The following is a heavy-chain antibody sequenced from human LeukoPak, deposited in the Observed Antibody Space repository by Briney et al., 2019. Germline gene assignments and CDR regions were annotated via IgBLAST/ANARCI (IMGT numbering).Heavy chain of an antibody. Sequence: GESLRLSCAASGFTFSSYGMHWVRQAPGKGLEWVAVISYDGSNKYYADSVKGRFTISRDNSKNTLYLQMNSLRAEDTAVYYCAKGHAFDIWGQGTMVTVSS. CDR2: ISYDGSNK. J-gene: IGHJ3*02. CDR1: GFTFSSYG. V-gene: IGHV3-30*18. CDR3: AKGHAFDI.